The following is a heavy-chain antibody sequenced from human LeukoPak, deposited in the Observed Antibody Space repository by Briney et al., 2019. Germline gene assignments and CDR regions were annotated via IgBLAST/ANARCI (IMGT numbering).Heavy chain of an antibody. Sequence: GGSLRLSCAASGFTFSGYWMNWVRQAPGKGLEWVSYISSSSSTIYYADSVKGRFTISRDNAKNSLYLQMNSLRAEDTAVYYCARSDYGDFASFGYWGQGTLVTVSS. V-gene: IGHV3-48*04. CDR2: ISSSSSTI. CDR3: ARSDYGDFASFGY. D-gene: IGHD4-17*01. J-gene: IGHJ4*02. CDR1: GFTFSGYW.